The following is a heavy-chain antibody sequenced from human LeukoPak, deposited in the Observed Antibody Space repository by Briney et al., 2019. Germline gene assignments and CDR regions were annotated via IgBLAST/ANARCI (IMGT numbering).Heavy chain of an antibody. CDR1: GGFISSYY. D-gene: IGHD4-11*01. CDR2: IYYSGST. V-gene: IGHV4-59*01. CDR3: ARRTTAGFYYYGMDV. Sequence: SETLSLTCTVSGGFISSYYWSWIRQPPGKGLEWIGYIYYSGSTNYNPSLKSRVTISVDTSKNQFSLKLSSVTAADTAVYYCARRTTAGFYYYGMDVWGQGTTVTVSS. J-gene: IGHJ6*02.